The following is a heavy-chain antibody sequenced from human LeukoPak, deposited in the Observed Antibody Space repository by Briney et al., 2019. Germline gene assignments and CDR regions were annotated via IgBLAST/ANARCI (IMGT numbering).Heavy chain of an antibody. CDR1: GYTFTSYG. CDR2: IIPILGIA. Sequence: SVKVSCKASGYTFTSYGISWVRQAPGQGLEWMGRIIPILGIANYAQKFQGRVTITADKSTSTAYMELSSLRSEDTAVYYCAGSSSWRGNAFDIWGQGTMVTVSS. V-gene: IGHV1-69*04. D-gene: IGHD6-13*01. J-gene: IGHJ3*02. CDR3: AGSSSWRGNAFDI.